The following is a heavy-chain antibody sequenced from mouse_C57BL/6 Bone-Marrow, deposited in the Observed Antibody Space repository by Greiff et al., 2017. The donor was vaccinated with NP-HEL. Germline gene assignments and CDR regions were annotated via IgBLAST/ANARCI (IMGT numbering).Heavy chain of an antibody. CDR1: GYTFTDYE. CDR3: TRRYYGSIAY. D-gene: IGHD1-1*01. Sequence: VQVVESGAELVRPGASVTLSCKASGYTFTDYEMHWVKQTPVHGLEWIGAIDPETGGTAYNQKFKGKAILTADKSSSTAYMELRSLTSEDSAVYYCTRRYYGSIAYWGQGTLVTVSA. V-gene: IGHV1-15*01. CDR2: IDPETGGT. J-gene: IGHJ3*01.